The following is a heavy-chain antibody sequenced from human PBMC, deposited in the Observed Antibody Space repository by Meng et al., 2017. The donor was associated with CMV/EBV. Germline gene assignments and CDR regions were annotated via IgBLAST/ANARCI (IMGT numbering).Heavy chain of an antibody. CDR3: ARGGTVGATPSDY. D-gene: IGHD1-26*01. J-gene: IGHJ4*02. CDR2: ISSSSSTI. Sequence: SCAASGFTFSSYSMNWVRQAPGKGLEWVSYISSSSSTIYYADSVKGRFTISRDNAKNSLYLQMNSLRAEDAAVYYCARGGTVGATPSDYWGQGTLVTVSS. V-gene: IGHV3-48*04. CDR1: GFTFSSYS.